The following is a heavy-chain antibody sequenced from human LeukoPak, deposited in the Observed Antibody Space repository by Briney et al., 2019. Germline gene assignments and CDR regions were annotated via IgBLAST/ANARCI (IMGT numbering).Heavy chain of an antibody. Sequence: ASVKVSCKASGGTFSSYAISWVRQAPGQGLEWMGGIIPIFGTANYAQKFQGRVTITADESTSTAYMELSSLRSEDTAVYYCALQPHYYYYMDVWGKGTTVTVSS. CDR2: IIPIFGTA. J-gene: IGHJ6*03. CDR1: GGTFSSYA. CDR3: ALQPHYYYYMDV. V-gene: IGHV1-69*13.